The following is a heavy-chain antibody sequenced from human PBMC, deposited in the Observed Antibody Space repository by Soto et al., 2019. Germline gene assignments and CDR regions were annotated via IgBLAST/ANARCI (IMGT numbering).Heavy chain of an antibody. CDR2: INAGNGNT. D-gene: IGHD3-22*01. J-gene: IGHJ4*02. Sequence: ASVKVSCKASGYTFTSYSMHWVRQAPGQRLEWMGWINAGNGNTKYSQKFQGRVTITRDTSASTAYMELSSLRSEDTAVYYCARVSSRYYYDSSGYETLDYWGQGTLVNGSS. CDR3: ARVSSRYYYDSSGYETLDY. V-gene: IGHV1-3*01. CDR1: GYTFTSYS.